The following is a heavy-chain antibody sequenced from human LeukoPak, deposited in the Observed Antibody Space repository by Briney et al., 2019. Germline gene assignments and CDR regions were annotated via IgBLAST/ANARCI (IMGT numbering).Heavy chain of an antibody. Sequence: SAISGSGGSTYYADSVKGRFTISRDNSKNTLYLQMNSLRAEVTSVYYCAKMSISVGATGNKDYWGQGTLVTVSS. V-gene: IGHV3-23*01. J-gene: IGHJ4*02. CDR2: ISGSGGST. D-gene: IGHD1-26*01. CDR3: AKMSISVGATGNKDY.